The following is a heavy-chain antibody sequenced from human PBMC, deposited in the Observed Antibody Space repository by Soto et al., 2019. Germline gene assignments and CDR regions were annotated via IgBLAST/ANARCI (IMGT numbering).Heavy chain of an antibody. J-gene: IGHJ6*03. CDR3: ARGRYSSSLYYYYYNMDV. CDR2: IIPIFGTA. CDR1: GGTFSSYA. V-gene: IGHV1-69*13. D-gene: IGHD6-6*01. Sequence: SLKVSCKASGGTFSSYAISWVRQAPGQGLEWMGGIIPIFGTANYAQKFQGRVTITADESTSTAYMELSRLRSDDTAVYYCARGRYSSSLYYYYYNMDVWGKGTTVTVSS.